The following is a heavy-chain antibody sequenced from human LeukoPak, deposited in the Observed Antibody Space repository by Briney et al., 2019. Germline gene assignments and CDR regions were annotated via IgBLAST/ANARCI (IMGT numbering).Heavy chain of an antibody. J-gene: IGHJ3*02. CDR1: GGSISSYY. V-gene: IGHV4-59*01. CDR2: IYYSGST. D-gene: IGHD3-22*01. CDR3: ARATYYYDSSGYYSRGFLAFDI. Sequence: LETLSLTCTVSGGSISSYYWSWIRQPPGKGLEWIGYIYYSGSTNYNPSLKSRVTISVDTSKNQFSLKLSSVTAADTAVYYCARATYYYDSSGYYSRGFLAFDIWGQGTMVTVSS.